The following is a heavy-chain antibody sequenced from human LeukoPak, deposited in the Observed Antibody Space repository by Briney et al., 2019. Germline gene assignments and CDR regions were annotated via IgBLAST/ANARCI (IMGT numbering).Heavy chain of an antibody. D-gene: IGHD1-26*01. CDR2: ISYDGSNK. J-gene: IGHJ6*02. Sequence: GGSLRLSCAASGFTFSSYAMHWVRQAPGKGLEWVAVISYDGSNKYYADSVKGRFTISRDNSKNAVYLQMNSLRAEDTAVYFCAKGEDGYYYHGMDVWGHGTTVTVSS. CDR3: AKGEDGYYYHGMDV. V-gene: IGHV3-30*04. CDR1: GFTFSSYA.